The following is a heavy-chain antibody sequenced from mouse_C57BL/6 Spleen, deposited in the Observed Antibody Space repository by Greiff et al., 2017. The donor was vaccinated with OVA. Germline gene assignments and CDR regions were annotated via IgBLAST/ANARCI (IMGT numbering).Heavy chain of an antibody. V-gene: IGHV14-4*01. J-gene: IGHJ1*03. CDR3: TTGNGNSWYFDV. Sequence: VQLKESGAELVRPGASVKLSCTASGFNIKDDYMHWVKQRPEQGLEWIGWIDPENGDTEYASKFQGKATITADTSSNTAYLQLSSLTSEDTAVYYCTTGNGNSWYFDVWGTGTTVTVSS. CDR2: IDPENGDT. D-gene: IGHD2-1*01. CDR1: GFNIKDDY.